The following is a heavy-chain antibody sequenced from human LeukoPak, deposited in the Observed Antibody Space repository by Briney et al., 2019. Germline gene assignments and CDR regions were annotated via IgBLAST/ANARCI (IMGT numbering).Heavy chain of an antibody. V-gene: IGHV1-2*02. J-gene: IGHJ4*02. CDR2: INPNSGGT. CDR1: GYTFTGYY. Sequence: GASVKVSCKASGYTFTGYYMHWVRHAPGQGLELMGWINPNSGGTNYAQKFQGRVTMTRDTSISTAYMELSRLRSDDTAVYYCARAGILTGWVDYWGQGTLVTVSS. CDR3: ARAGILTGWVDY. D-gene: IGHD3-9*01.